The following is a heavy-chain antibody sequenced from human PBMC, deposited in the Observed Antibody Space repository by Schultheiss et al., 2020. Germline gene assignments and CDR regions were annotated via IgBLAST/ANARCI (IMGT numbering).Heavy chain of an antibody. CDR2: IYYSGST. D-gene: IGHD3-3*01. V-gene: IGHV4-59*01. CDR1: GGSISSYY. J-gene: IGHJ3*02. Sequence: SETLSLTCTVSGGSISSYYWSWLRQPPGKGLEWIVYIYYSGSTNYNPSLKSRVTISVDTSKNQFSLKLSSVTAADTAVYYCAREYYGFWSGYTGVFDIWGQGTMVTVS. CDR3: AREYYGFWSGYTGVFDI.